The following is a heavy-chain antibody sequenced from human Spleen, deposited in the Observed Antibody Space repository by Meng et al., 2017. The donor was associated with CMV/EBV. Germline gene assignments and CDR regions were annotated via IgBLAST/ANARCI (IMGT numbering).Heavy chain of an antibody. CDR2: INHSGST. D-gene: IGHD6-6*01. J-gene: IGHJ4*02. Sequence: VPLQQRGGGLFKPSETLSLTCAVYGGSFSGYHWRWIRQPPGKGLECIGEINHSGSTNYNPSLKSRVTISVDTSKNQFSLKLSSVTAADTAVYYCARGQLVLGYFDYWGQGTLVTVSS. V-gene: IGHV4-34*01. CDR1: GGSFSGYH. CDR3: ARGQLVLGYFDY.